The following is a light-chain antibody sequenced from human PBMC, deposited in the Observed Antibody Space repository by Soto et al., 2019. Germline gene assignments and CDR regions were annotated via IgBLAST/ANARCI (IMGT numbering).Light chain of an antibody. CDR1: QSVSSY. V-gene: IGKV3-11*01. CDR2: DAS. CDR3: QQRSNWRPA. J-gene: IGKJ3*01. Sequence: EIVLTQSPATLSLSPWERATLSCRASQSVSSYLAWYQQKPGQAPRLLIYDASNRATGIPARFSGSGSGTDFTLSISSLEPEDFAVYYSQQRSNWRPAFGPGTKVDIK.